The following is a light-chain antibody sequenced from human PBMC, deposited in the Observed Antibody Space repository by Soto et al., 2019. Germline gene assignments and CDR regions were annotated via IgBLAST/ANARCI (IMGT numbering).Light chain of an antibody. CDR1: SSDVGSHIL. CDR3: CSFAGSTTFV. Sequence: QSALTQPASVSGSPGQSVTISCTGTSSDVGSHILVSWYQQHPGKAPKVMIYEGNKRPSGVSHRFSGSKSGNTASLTISGLQAEDEADYYCCSFAGSTTFVFGTGTKSPS. J-gene: IGLJ1*01. V-gene: IGLV2-23*01. CDR2: EGN.